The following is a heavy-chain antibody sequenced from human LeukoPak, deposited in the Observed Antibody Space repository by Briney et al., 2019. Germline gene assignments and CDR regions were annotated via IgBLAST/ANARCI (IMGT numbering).Heavy chain of an antibody. CDR2: ISYDGSNK. V-gene: IGHV3-30-3*01. D-gene: IGHD2-15*01. CDR3: ARAWVVAATRSPFDY. Sequence: QPGGSLRLSCAASGFTFSSYAMHWVRQAPGKGLEWVAVISYDGSNKYYADSVKGRFTISRDNSKNTLYLQMNSLRAEDTAVYYCARAWVVAATRSPFDYWGQGTLVTVSS. CDR1: GFTFSSYA. J-gene: IGHJ4*02.